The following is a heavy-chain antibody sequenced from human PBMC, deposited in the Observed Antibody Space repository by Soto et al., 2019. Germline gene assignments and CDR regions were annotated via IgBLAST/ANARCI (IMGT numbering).Heavy chain of an antibody. D-gene: IGHD6-13*01. CDR3: ARGSRAEAGNRRYYFDY. CDR2: IYHTGNT. J-gene: IGHJ4*02. V-gene: IGHV4-4*02. CDR1: GGSISSSSW. Sequence: LSLTCAVSGGSISSSSWWSWVRQPPGKGLEWIGEIYHTGNTNYNPSLESRVTISVDKSKNQFSLNLNSVTAADTAVYYCARGSRAEAGNRRYYFDYWGQGPLVTVSS.